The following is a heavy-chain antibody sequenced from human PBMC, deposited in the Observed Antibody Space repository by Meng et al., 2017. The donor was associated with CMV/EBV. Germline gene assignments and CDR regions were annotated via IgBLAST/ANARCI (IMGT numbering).Heavy chain of an antibody. CDR3: ARGGAVAGRGTNWFDP. J-gene: IGHJ5*02. Sequence: GGSLRLSCAASGFTFSSYAMSWVRQAPGKGLEWMGWINPNSGGTNYAQKFQGRVTMTRDTSISTAYMELSRLRSDDTAVYYCARGGAVAGRGTNWFDPWSQGTLVTVSS. CDR1: GFTFSSYA. CDR2: INPNSGGT. V-gene: IGHV1-2*02. D-gene: IGHD6-19*01.